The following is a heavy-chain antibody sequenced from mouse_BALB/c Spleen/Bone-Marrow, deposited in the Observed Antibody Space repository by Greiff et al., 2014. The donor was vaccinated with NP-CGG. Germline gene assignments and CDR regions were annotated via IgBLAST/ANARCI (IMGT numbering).Heavy chain of an antibody. J-gene: IGHJ4*01. V-gene: IGHV14-3*02. CDR1: GFNIKDTY. Sequence: VQLQQSGAELVKPGASVKLSCTASGFNIKDTYMHWVKQRPEQGLEWIGRIDPANGNTKYVPTFQGKATITADTSSNTAYLQLSSLTSEDTAVYYCASSGNYEGGAMDYWGQGISVTDSS. CDR3: ASSGNYEGGAMDY. CDR2: IDPANGNT. D-gene: IGHD2-1*01.